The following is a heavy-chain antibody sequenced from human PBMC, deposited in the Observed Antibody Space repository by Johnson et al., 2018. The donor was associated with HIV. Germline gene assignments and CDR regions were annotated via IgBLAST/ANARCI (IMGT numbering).Heavy chain of an antibody. V-gene: IGHV3-7*05. CDR2: MAQNGSQK. D-gene: IGHD3-10*01. J-gene: IGHJ3*02. CDR3: TTDWEYYYGAGKLDAFDM. Sequence: EVQLVESGGGLVQPGGSLRLSCAASGFTFSTHWMSWVRQAPGKGLEWLTNMAQNGSQKYYADSVKGRFTISRDNSKNTLYLLMNSLKTEDTAVYYCTTDWEYYYGAGKLDAFDMWGQGTMVTVSS. CDR1: GFTFSTHW.